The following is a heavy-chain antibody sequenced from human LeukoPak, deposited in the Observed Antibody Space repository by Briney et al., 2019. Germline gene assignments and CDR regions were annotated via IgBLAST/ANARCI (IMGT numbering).Heavy chain of an antibody. CDR2: IYYSGST. V-gene: IGHV4-59*11. Sequence: SETLSLTCTVSGGSISSHYWSWVRQPPGKGLEWIGYIYYSGSTNYNPSLKSRVTISVDTSKNQFSLKLSSVTAADTAVYYCASHPPGNYWGQGTMVTVSS. J-gene: IGHJ3*01. CDR1: GGSISSHY. CDR3: ASHPPGNY. D-gene: IGHD1-7*01.